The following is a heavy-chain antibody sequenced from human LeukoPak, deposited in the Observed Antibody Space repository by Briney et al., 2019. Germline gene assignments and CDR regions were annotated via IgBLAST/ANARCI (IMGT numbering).Heavy chain of an antibody. D-gene: IGHD5-18*01. Sequence: SETLSLTCAVYGGSFSGYYWSWIRQPPGKGLEWIGEINHSGSTNYNPSLKSRVTISVDTSKNQFSLKLSSVTAADTAVYYCARYSYGYSNAFDIWGQGTMVTVSS. CDR3: ARYSYGYSNAFDI. V-gene: IGHV4-34*01. CDR2: INHSGST. CDR1: GGSFSGYY. J-gene: IGHJ3*02.